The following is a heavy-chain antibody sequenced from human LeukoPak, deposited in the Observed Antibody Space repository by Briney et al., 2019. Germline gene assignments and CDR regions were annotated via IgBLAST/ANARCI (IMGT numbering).Heavy chain of an antibody. Sequence: SETLSLTCTVSGGSISSYYWSWIRQPPGKGLEWIGRIYTSGNTNYNPSLKSRVTMSVDTSKNQFSLKLSSVTAADTAVYYCARDPHTSNWSYFDYWGQGTLVTVSS. D-gene: IGHD6-13*01. CDR2: IYTSGNT. V-gene: IGHV4-4*07. CDR1: GGSISSYY. CDR3: ARDPHTSNWSYFDY. J-gene: IGHJ4*02.